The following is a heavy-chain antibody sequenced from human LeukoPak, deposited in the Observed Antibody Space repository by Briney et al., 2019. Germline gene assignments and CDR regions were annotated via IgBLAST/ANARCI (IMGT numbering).Heavy chain of an antibody. D-gene: IGHD6-13*01. Sequence: PSETLSLTCTVSGGSISSYYWSWIRQPPGKGLEWIGYIYYSGSTNYNPSLKSRFTISVDTSKNQFSLQLNSVTPEDTAVYYCARDLRAAGSGNWFDPWGQGTLVTVSS. CDR3: ARDLRAAGSGNWFDP. J-gene: IGHJ5*02. CDR1: GGSISSYY. CDR2: IYYSGST. V-gene: IGHV4-59*12.